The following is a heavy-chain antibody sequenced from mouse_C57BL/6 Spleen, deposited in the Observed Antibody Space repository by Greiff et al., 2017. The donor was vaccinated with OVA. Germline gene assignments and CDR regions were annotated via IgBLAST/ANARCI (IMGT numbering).Heavy chain of an antibody. V-gene: IGHV3-6*01. Sequence: EVKLVESGPGLVKPSQSLSLTCSVTGYSITSGYYWNWIRPFPGNKLEWMGYISYDGSNNYNPSLKNRISITRDTSKNQFFLKLNSVTTEDTATYYGAREKGDGSTLFFDYWGQGTTLTVSS. CDR3: AREKGDGSTLFFDY. CDR1: GYSITSGYY. J-gene: IGHJ2*01. CDR2: ISYDGSN. D-gene: IGHD1-1*01.